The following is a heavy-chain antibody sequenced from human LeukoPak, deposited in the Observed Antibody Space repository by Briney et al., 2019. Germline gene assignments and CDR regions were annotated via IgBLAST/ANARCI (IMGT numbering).Heavy chain of an antibody. Sequence: GRSLRLSCAASGFTFSSYGMHWVRQAPGKGLEWVAVISYDGSNKYYADSVKGRFTISRDNSKNTLYLQMNSLRAEDTAVYYCAKDHGIAVAGAFDYWGQGTLVTVSS. CDR1: GFTFSSYG. J-gene: IGHJ4*02. CDR2: ISYDGSNK. CDR3: AKDHGIAVAGAFDY. D-gene: IGHD6-19*01. V-gene: IGHV3-30*18.